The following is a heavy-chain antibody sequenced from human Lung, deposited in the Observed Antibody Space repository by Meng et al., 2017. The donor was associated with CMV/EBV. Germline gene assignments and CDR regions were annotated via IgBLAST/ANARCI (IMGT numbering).Heavy chain of an antibody. CDR3: GSREGGY. D-gene: IGHD3-10*01. V-gene: IGHV3-21*01. CDR1: GFTFSTYS. Sequence: GEXXKISCAASGFTFSTYSMNWVRQAPGKGLEWVSFITSSSSYIYYADSVRGRFTISRDNAKNSLYLQMNSLRAEDTAVYFCGSREGGYWGQGTLVTVSS. J-gene: IGHJ4*02. CDR2: ITSSSSYI.